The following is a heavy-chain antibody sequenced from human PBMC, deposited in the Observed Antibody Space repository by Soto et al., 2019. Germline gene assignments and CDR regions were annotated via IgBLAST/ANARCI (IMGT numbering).Heavy chain of an antibody. CDR1: GFTFSSYD. J-gene: IGHJ4*02. Sequence: PGGSLRLSCAASGFTFSSYDMSWVRQAPGKGLEWVSAISGSGGSTYYADSVKGRFTISRDNSKNTLYLQMNSLRAEDTAVYYCARGVYYYGSGSYYKPYYFDYWGQGTLVTVSS. CDR3: ARGVYYYGSGSYYKPYYFDY. CDR2: ISGSGGST. V-gene: IGHV3-23*01. D-gene: IGHD3-10*01.